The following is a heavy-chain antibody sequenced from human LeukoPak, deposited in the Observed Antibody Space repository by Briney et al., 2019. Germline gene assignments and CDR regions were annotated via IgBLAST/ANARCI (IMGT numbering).Heavy chain of an antibody. Sequence: PSETLSLTCAVYGGSFSGYYWSWIRQPPGKGLEWIGEINHSGSTNYNPSLKSRVTISVDTSKNQFSLKLSSVTAADTAVYYCARVIGGYSYSARNYGMDVWGQGTTVTVSS. V-gene: IGHV4-34*01. CDR3: ARVIGGYSYSARNYGMDV. D-gene: IGHD5-18*01. CDR2: INHSGST. CDR1: GGSFSGYY. J-gene: IGHJ6*02.